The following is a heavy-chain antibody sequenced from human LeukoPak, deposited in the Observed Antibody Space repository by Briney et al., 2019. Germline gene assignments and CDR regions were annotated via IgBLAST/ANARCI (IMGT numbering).Heavy chain of an antibody. J-gene: IGHJ3*02. CDR2: IYTSGST. CDR3: ARDFGAEQLVEGAFDI. D-gene: IGHD6-13*01. CDR1: GGSISSYY. V-gene: IGHV4-4*07. Sequence: SETLSLTCTVSGGSISSYYWSRIRQPAGKGLEWIGRIYTSGSTNYNPSLKSRVTMSVDTSKNQFSLKLSSVTAADTAVYYCARDFGAEQLVEGAFDIRGQGTMVTVSS.